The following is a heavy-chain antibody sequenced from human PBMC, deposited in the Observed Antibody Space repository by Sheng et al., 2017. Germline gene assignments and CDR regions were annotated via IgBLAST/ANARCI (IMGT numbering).Heavy chain of an antibody. CDR3: AIDPISGYDLPFDY. V-gene: IGHV3-33*01. CDR2: IWYDGSNK. D-gene: IGHD5-12*01. Sequence: QVQLVESGGGVVQPGRSLRLSCAASGFTFSSYGMHWVRQAPGKGLEWVAVIWYDGSNKYYADSVKGRFTISRDNSKNTLYLQMNSLRAEDTAVYYCAIDPISGYDLPFDYWGQGTLVT. J-gene: IGHJ4*02. CDR1: GFTFSSYG.